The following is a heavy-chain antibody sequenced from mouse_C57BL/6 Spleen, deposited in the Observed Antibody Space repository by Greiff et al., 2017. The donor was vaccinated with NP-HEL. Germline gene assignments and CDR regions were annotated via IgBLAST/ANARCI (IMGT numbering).Heavy chain of an antibody. CDR2: ISSGSSTI. CDR3: ARRAYDGSSYAMDY. V-gene: IGHV5-17*01. J-gene: IGHJ4*01. CDR1: GFTFSDYG. Sequence: EVQLVESGGGLVKPGGSLKLSCAASGFTFSDYGMHWVRQAPEKGLEWVAYISSGSSTIYYADTVKGRFTISRDNAKNTLFLHMTSLRSEDTAMYYCARRAYDGSSYAMDYWGQGTSVTVSS. D-gene: IGHD1-1*01.